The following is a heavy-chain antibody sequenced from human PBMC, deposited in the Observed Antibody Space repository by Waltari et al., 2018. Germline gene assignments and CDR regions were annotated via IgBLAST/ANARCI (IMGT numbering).Heavy chain of an antibody. CDR2: IYHSGST. J-gene: IGHJ3*02. V-gene: IGHV4-38-2*01. CDR3: ARPYSSGWYDAFDI. D-gene: IGHD6-19*01. Sequence: QVQLQESGPGLVKPSETLSLTCAVSGYSISSGYYWGWIRQPPGKGLEWIGSIYHSGSTYSNPSLKSRVTISVDTSKNQFSLKLSSVTAADTAVYYFARPYSSGWYDAFDIWGQGTMVTVSS. CDR1: GYSISSGYY.